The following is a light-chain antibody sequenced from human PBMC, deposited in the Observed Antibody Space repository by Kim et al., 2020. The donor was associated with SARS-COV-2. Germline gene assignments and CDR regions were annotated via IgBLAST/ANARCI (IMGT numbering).Light chain of an antibody. CDR1: SSDVGNFNS. V-gene: IGLV2-8*01. CDR3: CSYAGNNKWV. CDR2: DVN. Sequence: QSALTQPPSASGSPGQSITISCTGTSSDVGNFNSVSWYQQYPGEAPQLIIYDVNERPGGVPPRFIGSKSGNTASLTVSGLQAEDEADYHCCSYAGNNKWVFGGGTQLTVL. J-gene: IGLJ3*02.